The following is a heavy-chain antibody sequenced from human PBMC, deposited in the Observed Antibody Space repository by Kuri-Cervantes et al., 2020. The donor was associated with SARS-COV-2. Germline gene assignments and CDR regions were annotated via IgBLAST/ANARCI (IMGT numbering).Heavy chain of an antibody. CDR1: GFTFSSYS. Sequence: GESLKISCAASGFTFSSYSINWVRQAPGKGLEWVSSISSSTSYIYYEDSVKGQFTISRDNAKNSLYLQMNSLRAEDTAIYYCARDRSSNWFSTRVAFDIWGQGTMVTVSS. CDR2: ISSSTSYI. J-gene: IGHJ3*02. V-gene: IGHV3-21*01. CDR3: ARDRSSNWFSTRVAFDI. D-gene: IGHD6-13*01.